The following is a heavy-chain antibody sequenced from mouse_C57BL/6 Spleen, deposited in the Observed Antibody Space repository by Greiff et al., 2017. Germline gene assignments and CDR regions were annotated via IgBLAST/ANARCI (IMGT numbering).Heavy chain of an antibody. Sequence: QVHVQQPGAELVKPGASVKMSCKASGYNFTSYWITWVKQRPGQGLEWIGDIYPGSGSTNYNAKFKSKATLTVDTSSSTAYMQRSSLTSEDSAVYYCARNTTVVFDYWGQGTTLTVSS. CDR1: GYNFTSYW. CDR3: ARNTTVVFDY. J-gene: IGHJ2*01. CDR2: IYPGSGST. V-gene: IGHV1-55*01. D-gene: IGHD1-1*01.